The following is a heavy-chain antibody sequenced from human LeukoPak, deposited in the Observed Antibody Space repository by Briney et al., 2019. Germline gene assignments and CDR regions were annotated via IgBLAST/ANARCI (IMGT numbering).Heavy chain of an antibody. CDR1: GFTFSSYG. J-gene: IGHJ3*02. CDR3: AKLIVGATHDAFDI. V-gene: IGHV3-30*18. Sequence: PGRSLGLSCAASGFTFSSYGMHGVRQAPGKGLEWVAVISYDGSNKYYADSVKGRFTISRDNSKNTLYLQMNSLRAEDTAVYYCAKLIVGATHDAFDIWGQGTMVTVSS. D-gene: IGHD1-26*01. CDR2: ISYDGSNK.